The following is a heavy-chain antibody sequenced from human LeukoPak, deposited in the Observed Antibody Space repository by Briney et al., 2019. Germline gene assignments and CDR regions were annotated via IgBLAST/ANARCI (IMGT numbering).Heavy chain of an antibody. Sequence: GGSLRLSCAASGFTFSSYNMNWVRQAPGKGLEWVSSITSSSTYIYYADSVKGRFTISRDNAKNSLYLQMNSLRAEDTALYFCARANYYDSSGYYFFDYWGQGTLVTVSS. J-gene: IGHJ4*02. CDR3: ARANYYDSSGYYFFDY. CDR1: GFTFSSYN. CDR2: ITSSSTYI. V-gene: IGHV3-21*04. D-gene: IGHD3-22*01.